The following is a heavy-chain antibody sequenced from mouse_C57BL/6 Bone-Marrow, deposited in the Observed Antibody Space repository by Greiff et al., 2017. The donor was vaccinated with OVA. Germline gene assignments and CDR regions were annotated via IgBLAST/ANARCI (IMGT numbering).Heavy chain of an antibody. CDR3: ARSQGYGFAY. Sequence: VQLKESGAELARPGASVKLSCKASGYTFTSYGISWVKQRTGQGLEWIGEIYPRSGNTYYNEKFKGKATLTADKSSSTAYMELRSLTSEDSAVYFCARSQGYGFAYWGQGTLVTVSA. V-gene: IGHV1-81*01. CDR1: GYTFTSYG. D-gene: IGHD2-14*01. CDR2: IYPRSGNT. J-gene: IGHJ3*01.